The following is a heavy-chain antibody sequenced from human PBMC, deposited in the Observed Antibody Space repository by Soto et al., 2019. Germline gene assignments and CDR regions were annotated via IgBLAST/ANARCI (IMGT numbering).Heavy chain of an antibody. D-gene: IGHD3-16*02. V-gene: IGHV3-33*01. CDR1: GFTFSSYG. CDR2: IWYDGSNK. Sequence: QVQLVESGGGVVQPGRSLRLSCAASGFTFSSYGMHWVRQAPGKGLEWVAVIWYDGSNKYYADSVKGRFTISRDNSKKTLYLQMNSLRAEDTAVYYCARDMEYDYIWGSYRYPDYWGQGTLVTVSS. J-gene: IGHJ4*02. CDR3: ARDMEYDYIWGSYRYPDY.